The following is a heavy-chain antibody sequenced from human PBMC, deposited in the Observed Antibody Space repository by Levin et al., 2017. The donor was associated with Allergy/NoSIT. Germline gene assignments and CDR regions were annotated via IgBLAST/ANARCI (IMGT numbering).Heavy chain of an antibody. CDR2: INPNSGGT. J-gene: IGHJ6*02. D-gene: IGHD2-2*01. V-gene: IGHV1-2*02. CDR3: ARADVVVPAAPRRYYYYYGMDV. Sequence: ASVKVSCKASGYTFTGYYMHWVRQAPGQGLEWMGWINPNSGGTNYAQKFQGRVTMTRDTSISTAYMELSRLRSDDTAVYYCARADVVVPAAPRRYYYYYGMDVWGQGTTVTVSS. CDR1: GYTFTGYY.